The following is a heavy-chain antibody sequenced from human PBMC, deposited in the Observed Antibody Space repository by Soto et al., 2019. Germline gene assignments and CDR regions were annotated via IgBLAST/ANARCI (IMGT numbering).Heavy chain of an antibody. V-gene: IGHV3-23*01. D-gene: IGHD5-18*01. Sequence: GGALRHSCAASGFTFSDSGMAWVRQAPGKGPEWVSLVRGSGGTTYYADSVKGRFTISRDNSKNTLYLQMNSLRAEDTAIYYCAKGIPDTGGYYYYSMDVWGQGTAVTVSS. J-gene: IGHJ6*02. CDR3: AKGIPDTGGYYYYSMDV. CDR2: VRGSGGTT. CDR1: GFTFSDSG.